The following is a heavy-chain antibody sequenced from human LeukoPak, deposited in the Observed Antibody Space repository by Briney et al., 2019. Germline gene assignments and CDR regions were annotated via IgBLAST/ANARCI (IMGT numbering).Heavy chain of an antibody. CDR2: IYPGDSDT. V-gene: IGHV5-51*01. Sequence: GESLKISCKGSGYNFNTYWVAWVRQLPGKGLEWMGIIYPGDSDTRYSPSFQGQVTISADKSISTAYLQWSSLKASDTAMYYCARHSSGYYSGGAFDIWGQGTMVTVSS. CDR1: GYNFNTYW. D-gene: IGHD3-22*01. CDR3: ARHSSGYYSGGAFDI. J-gene: IGHJ3*02.